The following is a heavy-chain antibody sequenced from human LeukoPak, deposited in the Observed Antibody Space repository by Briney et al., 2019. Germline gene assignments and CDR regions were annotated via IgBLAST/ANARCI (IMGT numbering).Heavy chain of an antibody. J-gene: IGHJ4*02. CDR3: SYYFDY. V-gene: IGHV3-15*01. Sequence: GGSLRLSCAASEFTFRNYAVSWVRQAPGKGLEWVGRIKSKTDGGTTDYAAPVKGRFTISRDDSKNTLYLQMNSLKTEDTAVYYCSYYFDYWGQGTLVTVSS. CDR1: EFTFRNYA. CDR2: IKSKTDGGTT.